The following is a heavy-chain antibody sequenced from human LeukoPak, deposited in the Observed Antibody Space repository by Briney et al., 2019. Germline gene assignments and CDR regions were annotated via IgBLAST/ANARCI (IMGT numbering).Heavy chain of an antibody. CDR2: IDPSDSYT. D-gene: IGHD3-10*01. J-gene: IGHJ4*02. V-gene: IGHV5-10-1*01. Sequence: GESLKISCKGSGHSFTSYWISWVRQMPGKGLEWMGRIDPSDSYTNYSPSFQGHVTITADKSISTAYSQWSSLTASDTAMYYCARTSWFGVDYWGQGTLVTVSS. CDR1: GHSFTSYW. CDR3: ARTSWFGVDY.